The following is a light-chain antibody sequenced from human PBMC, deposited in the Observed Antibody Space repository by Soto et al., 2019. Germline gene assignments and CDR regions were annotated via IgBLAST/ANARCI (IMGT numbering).Light chain of an antibody. Sequence: DIQMTQSPSSLSASVGDRVTITCQARQDISNHLHWYQQKPGKAPKLLIYDASNLEPGVPSRFSGSVSGTDFTFTISSLQPDDMATYYWQQYVHKITCGGGTKVAIK. V-gene: IGKV1-33*01. CDR3: QQYVHKIT. CDR2: DAS. J-gene: IGKJ4*01. CDR1: QDISNH.